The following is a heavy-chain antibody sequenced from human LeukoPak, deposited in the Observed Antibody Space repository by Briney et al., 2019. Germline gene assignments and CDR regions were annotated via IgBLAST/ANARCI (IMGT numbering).Heavy chain of an antibody. CDR3: ARGVYLPFDAFDI. CDR1: GASISNTNW. J-gene: IGHJ3*02. D-gene: IGHD5/OR15-5a*01. Sequence: SETLSLTCAVSGASISNTNWCSWVRQPPGKGLEWIGEIIHIGTTNYNPSLKSRVTISVDKSKNQLSLKLSSVTAADTAVYYCARGVYLPFDAFDIWGQGTMVTVSS. V-gene: IGHV4-4*02. CDR2: IIHIGTT.